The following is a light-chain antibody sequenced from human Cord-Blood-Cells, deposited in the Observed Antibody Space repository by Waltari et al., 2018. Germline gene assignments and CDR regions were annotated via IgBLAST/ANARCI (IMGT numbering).Light chain of an antibody. Sequence: QSALTQPPSASGSPGQSVPISCTGTSSDAGGYHSVSWYQQHPGKAPKLMIYEVSKRPSGVPDRFSGSKSGNTASLTVSGLQAEDEADYYCSSYAGSNNLVFGGGTKLTVL. CDR3: SSYAGSNNLV. J-gene: IGLJ2*01. CDR2: EVS. V-gene: IGLV2-8*01. CDR1: SSDAGGYHS.